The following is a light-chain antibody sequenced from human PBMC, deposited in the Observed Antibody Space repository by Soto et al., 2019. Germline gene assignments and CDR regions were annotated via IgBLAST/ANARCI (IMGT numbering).Light chain of an antibody. V-gene: IGKV2-24*01. CDR2: EIS. J-gene: IGKJ2*01. Sequence: DLVMTQTPLSSPVTLGQPASISCRSSQGLVHSDGNTYLSWLQQRPGQPPRLLIYEISNRFSGVPDRFSGSGAGTDFTLKISRVEAEDVGIYYCMQATQFPYTFGQGTKLEIK. CDR3: MQATQFPYT. CDR1: QGLVHSDGNTY.